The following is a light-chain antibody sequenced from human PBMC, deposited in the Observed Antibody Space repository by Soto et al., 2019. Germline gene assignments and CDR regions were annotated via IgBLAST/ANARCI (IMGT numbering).Light chain of an antibody. CDR2: AAN. CDR3: QQSGSIPRT. CDR1: QSVRYY. J-gene: IGKJ2*01. Sequence: DIQLTQSPSSLAASEGDRVNISCRASQSVRYYLNWYQQKPGKAPKLLIYAANNLDNGVPSRFSGSGSETDFILTISSLQPEDFATYYCQQSGSIPRTFGQGTKVEI. V-gene: IGKV1-39*01.